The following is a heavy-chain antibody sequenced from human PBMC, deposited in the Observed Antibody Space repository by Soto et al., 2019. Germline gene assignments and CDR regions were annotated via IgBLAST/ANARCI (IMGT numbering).Heavy chain of an antibody. V-gene: IGHV4-34*01. CDR3: ARGRGDFDWLSPLNY. CDR1: GGSFSGYY. Sequence: SETLSLTCAVYGGSFSGYYWSWIRQPPGKGLEWIGEINHSGSTNYNPSLKSRVTISVDTSKNQFSLKLSSVTAADTAVYYCARGRGDFDWLSPLNYWGQGTLVTVSS. J-gene: IGHJ4*02. CDR2: INHSGST. D-gene: IGHD3-9*01.